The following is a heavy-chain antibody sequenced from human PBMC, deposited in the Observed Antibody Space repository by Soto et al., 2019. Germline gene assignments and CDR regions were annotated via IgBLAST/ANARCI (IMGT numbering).Heavy chain of an antibody. CDR3: ASLSVVATPNYYYYYGMDV. J-gene: IGHJ6*04. Sequence: SVKVSCKSSGGTFSSYAISWVRQAPGQGLEWMGGIIPIFGTANYAQKFQGRVTITADESTSTAYMELSSLRSEETAVYYCASLSVVATPNYYYYYGMDVWGKGTMVTVSS. CDR2: IIPIFGTA. D-gene: IGHD2-15*01. V-gene: IGHV1-69*13. CDR1: GGTFSSYA.